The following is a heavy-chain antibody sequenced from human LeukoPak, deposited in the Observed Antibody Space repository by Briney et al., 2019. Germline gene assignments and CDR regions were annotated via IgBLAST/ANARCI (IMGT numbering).Heavy chain of an antibody. CDR3: ARGGGGSYYHLLDY. Sequence: GGSLRLSCAASGFTFSSYSMNWVRQAPGKGLEWVSSISSSSSYLYYADSVKGRFTISRDNAKNSLYLQMNSLRAEDTAVYYCARGGGGSYYHLLDYWGQGTLVTVSS. D-gene: IGHD1-26*01. CDR2: ISSSSSYL. J-gene: IGHJ4*02. CDR1: GFTFSSYS. V-gene: IGHV3-21*01.